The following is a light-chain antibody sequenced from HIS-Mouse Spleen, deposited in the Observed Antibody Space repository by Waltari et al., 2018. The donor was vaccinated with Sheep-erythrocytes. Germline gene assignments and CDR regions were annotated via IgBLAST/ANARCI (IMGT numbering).Light chain of an antibody. CDR3: AAWDDSLNGWV. J-gene: IGLJ3*02. Sequence: QSVLTQPPSVSEAPSQRVTISFSGTSSNIGNNTVNWYQQLPGKAPKLLIYYDDLLPSGVSARFSGSKSGTSASLAISGRQSEDEADYYCAAWDDSLNGWVFGGGTKLTVL. CDR1: SSNIGNNT. CDR2: YDD. V-gene: IGLV1-36*01.